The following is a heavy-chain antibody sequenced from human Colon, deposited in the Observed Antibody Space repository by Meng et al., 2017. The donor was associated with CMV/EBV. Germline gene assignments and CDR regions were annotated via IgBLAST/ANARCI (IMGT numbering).Heavy chain of an antibody. Sequence: SETLSPTCTVAGGSLVNSDYYWVWVRQSPGKGLEWIGNIYHSGSPYYSPSVQSRVTMSVDTSKNQFSLKLTSVTAADTAVYYCSRRARGGNTNYYYGMDVWGQGTTVTVSS. J-gene: IGHJ6*02. V-gene: IGHV4-39*01. CDR1: GGSLVNSDYY. D-gene: IGHD2-2*01. CDR3: SRRARGGNTNYYYGMDV. CDR2: IYHSGSP.